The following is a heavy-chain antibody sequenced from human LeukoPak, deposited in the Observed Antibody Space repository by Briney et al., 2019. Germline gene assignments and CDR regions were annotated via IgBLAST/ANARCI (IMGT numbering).Heavy chain of an antibody. Sequence: GGSLRLSCAASGFTFSSYEMSWVRQAPGKGLEWVANIKQDGSEKYYVDSVKGRFTISRDNAKNSLYLQMNSLRAEDTAVYYCARKVPADDFWSGYYTGYYYYYYMDVWGKGTTVTVSS. J-gene: IGHJ6*03. CDR3: ARKVPADDFWSGYYTGYYYYYYMDV. CDR2: IKQDGSEK. D-gene: IGHD3-3*01. CDR1: GFTFSSYE. V-gene: IGHV3-7*01.